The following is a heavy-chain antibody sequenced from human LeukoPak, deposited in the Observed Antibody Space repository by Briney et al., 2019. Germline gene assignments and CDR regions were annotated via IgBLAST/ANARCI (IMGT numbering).Heavy chain of an antibody. CDR1: GFTLSSYG. Sequence: PGRSLRLSRAASGFTLSSYGMHWVRQAPGKGLEWVAVISYDGSNKYYADSVKGRFTISRDNSKNTLYLQMNSLRAEDTAVYYCAKTSTVTTGYWGQGTLVTVSS. D-gene: IGHD4-11*01. V-gene: IGHV3-30*18. CDR3: AKTSTVTTGY. CDR2: ISYDGSNK. J-gene: IGHJ4*02.